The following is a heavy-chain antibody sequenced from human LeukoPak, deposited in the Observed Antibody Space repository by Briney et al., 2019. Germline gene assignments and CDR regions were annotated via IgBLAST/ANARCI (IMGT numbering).Heavy chain of an antibody. CDR2: ISYDGSNK. Sequence: GGSLRLSCAASGFTFSSYGMHWVRQAPGKGLEWVAVISYDGSNKYYADSVKGRFTISRDNSKNTLYLQMNSLRGEDTAVYYCANNLNVLRFLECADYWGEGALVTDSS. D-gene: IGHD3-3*01. CDR3: ANNLNVLRFLECADY. V-gene: IGHV3-30*18. J-gene: IGHJ4*02. CDR1: GFTFSSYG.